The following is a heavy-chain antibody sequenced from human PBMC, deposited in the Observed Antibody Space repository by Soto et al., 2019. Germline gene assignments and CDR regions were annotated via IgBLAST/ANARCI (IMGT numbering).Heavy chain of an antibody. V-gene: IGHV1-3*01. Sequence: ASVKVSCKASGYTFTSYAMHWVRQAPGQRLEWMGWINAGNGNTKYSQKFQGRVTITRDTSASTAYMELSSLRPEDTAIYYCAKGRLYYSGYDPMLGGIGFDIWGQGTMVTVSS. CDR3: AKGRLYYSGYDPMLGGIGFDI. D-gene: IGHD5-12*01. CDR2: INAGNGNT. CDR1: GYTFTSYA. J-gene: IGHJ3*02.